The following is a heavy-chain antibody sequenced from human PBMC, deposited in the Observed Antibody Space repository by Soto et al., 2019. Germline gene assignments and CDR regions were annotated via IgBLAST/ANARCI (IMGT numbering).Heavy chain of an antibody. CDR1: GGTFSSYA. CDR3: ANYYDSSGYYPDAFDI. V-gene: IGHV1-69*13. Sequence: SVKVSCKASGGTFSSYAISWVRQAPGQGLEWMGGIIPIFGTANYAQKFQGRVTITADESTSTAYMELSSLRSEDTAVYYCANYYDSSGYYPDAFDIWGQGTMVTVSS. CDR2: IIPIFGTA. D-gene: IGHD3-22*01. J-gene: IGHJ3*02.